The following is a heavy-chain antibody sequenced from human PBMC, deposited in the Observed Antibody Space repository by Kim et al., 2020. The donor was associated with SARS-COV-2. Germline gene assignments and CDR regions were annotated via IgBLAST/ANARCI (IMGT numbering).Heavy chain of an antibody. J-gene: IGHJ4*02. CDR1: GYTFTSYA. D-gene: IGHD3-22*01. CDR3: ALGKVGYYSDSSGFPDFDY. V-gene: IGHV1-3*01. CDR2: INAGNGNT. Sequence: ASVKVSCKASGYTFTSYAMNWVRQAPGQRLEWMGWINAGNGNTKYSQKFQGRVTITRDTSASTAYMELSSLRSEDTAVYYCALGKVGYYSDSSGFPDFDYWGQGTMVTVSS.